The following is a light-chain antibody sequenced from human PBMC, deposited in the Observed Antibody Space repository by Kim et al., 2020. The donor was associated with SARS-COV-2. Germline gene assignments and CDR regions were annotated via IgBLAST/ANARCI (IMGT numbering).Light chain of an antibody. J-gene: IGKJ1*01. V-gene: IGKV4-1*01. CDR3: QQYYTTPWT. CDR2: WAS. Sequence: ATINCKSSQSVLYSSNNKYYLAWYQLRPGQPPKLLIYWASTRESGVPNRFSGSGSGTDFTLTISTLQAEDVAVYYCQQYYTTPWTFGQGTKVDIK. CDR1: QSVLYSSNNKYY.